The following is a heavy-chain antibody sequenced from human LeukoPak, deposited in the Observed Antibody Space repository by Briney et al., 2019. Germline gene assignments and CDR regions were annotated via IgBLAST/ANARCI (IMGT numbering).Heavy chain of an antibody. CDR2: IKQDGSEK. CDR3: ARGRPGYFDWLKYFDY. Sequence: GGSLRLSCAASGFTFSSYWMSWVRQAPGKGLEWVANIKQDGSEKYYVDSVKGRFTISRDNAKNSLYLQMNSLRAEDTAVYYCARGRPGYFDWLKYFDYWGQGTLVTVSS. J-gene: IGHJ4*02. D-gene: IGHD3-9*01. V-gene: IGHV3-7*01. CDR1: GFTFSSYW.